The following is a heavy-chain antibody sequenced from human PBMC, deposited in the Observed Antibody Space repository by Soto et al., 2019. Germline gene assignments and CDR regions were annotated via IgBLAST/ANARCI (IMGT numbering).Heavy chain of an antibody. CDR1: GYTFTSYA. D-gene: IGHD3-3*01. J-gene: IGHJ6*02. V-gene: IGHV7-4-1*01. CDR3: ARDEKSYDFWSGYLYYYGMDV. Sequence: GASVKVSFKASGYTFTSYAMNCVRQAPGQGLEWMGWINTDTGNPTYAQGFTGRFVFSLDTSVSTAYLQICSLKAEDTAVYYCARDEKSYDFWSGYLYYYGMDVWGQGTTVTVSS. CDR2: INTDTGNP.